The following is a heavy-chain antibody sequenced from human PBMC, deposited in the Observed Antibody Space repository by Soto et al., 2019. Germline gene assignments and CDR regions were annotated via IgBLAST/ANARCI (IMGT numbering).Heavy chain of an antibody. D-gene: IGHD5-12*01. V-gene: IGHV1-8*01. CDR2: MNPNSGNT. CDR1: GYTFTSYD. J-gene: IGHJ6*03. Sequence: QVQLVQSGAEVKKPGASVKVSCKASGYTFTSYDINWVRQATGQGLEWMGWMNPNSGNTGYAQKFQGRVTMTRNTSISTAYMELSSLRSEDTAVYYCARGGTGYDYFQYYYYYMDVWGKGTTVTVSS. CDR3: ARGGTGYDYFQYYYYYMDV.